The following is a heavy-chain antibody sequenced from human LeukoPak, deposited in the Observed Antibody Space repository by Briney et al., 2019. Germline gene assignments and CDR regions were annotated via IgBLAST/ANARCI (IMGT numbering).Heavy chain of an antibody. CDR3: ARALEYPEVELPTFDY. D-gene: IGHD1-7*01. J-gene: IGHJ4*02. V-gene: IGHV1-46*01. CDR2: INPSGGST. CDR1: GYTFTSYY. Sequence: ASVKVSCKASGYTFTSYYMHWVRQAPGQGLEWMGIINPSGGSTSYAQKFQGRVTMTRDTSTSTVYMELSSLRSEDTAVYYCARALEYPEVELPTFDYWGQGTLVTVSS.